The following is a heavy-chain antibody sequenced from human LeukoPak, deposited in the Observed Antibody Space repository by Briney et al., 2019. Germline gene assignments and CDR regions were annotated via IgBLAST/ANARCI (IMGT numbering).Heavy chain of an antibody. CDR3: ARRGSSGWQGRWAFDY. D-gene: IGHD6-19*01. J-gene: IGHJ4*02. CDR1: GGSISSGGYY. Sequence: SETLSLTCTVSGGSISSGGYYWSWIRQHPGKGLEWIGYIYYSGSTYYNPSLKSRVTISVDTSKNQFSLKLSSVTAADTAVYYCARRGSSGWQGRWAFDYWGQGTLVTVSS. CDR2: IYYSGST. V-gene: IGHV4-31*03.